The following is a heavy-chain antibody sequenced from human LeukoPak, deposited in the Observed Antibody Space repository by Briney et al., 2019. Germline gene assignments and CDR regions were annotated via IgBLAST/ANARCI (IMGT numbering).Heavy chain of an antibody. CDR1: GYTFTSFG. D-gene: IGHD6-19*01. CDR2: ISAYNGNT. V-gene: IGHV1-18*01. Sequence: ASVKVSCKASGYTFTSFGISWVRQAPGQGLEWMGWISAYNGNTNYAQKVQGRVTMTTDTSTSTAYMELRSLTSDDTAVYYCARSGSSGWYVGSFDYWGQGTLVTVSS. CDR3: ARSGSSGWYVGSFDY. J-gene: IGHJ4*02.